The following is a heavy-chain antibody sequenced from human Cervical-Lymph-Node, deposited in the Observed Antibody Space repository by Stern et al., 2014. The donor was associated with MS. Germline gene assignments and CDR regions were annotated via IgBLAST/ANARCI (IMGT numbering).Heavy chain of an antibody. J-gene: IGHJ4*02. V-gene: IGHV3-23*04. CDR2: ISGSGGST. CDR1: GFTFSSYA. CDR3: AKDRRREIAVAGTVDY. Sequence: EVQLVQSGGGLVQPGGSLRLSCAASGFTFSSYAMSWVRQAPGKGLEWVSAISGSGGSTYYADSVKGRFTISRDNSKNTRYLQMNSLRAEDTAVYYCAKDRRREIAVAGTVDYWGQGTLGTGS. D-gene: IGHD6-19*01.